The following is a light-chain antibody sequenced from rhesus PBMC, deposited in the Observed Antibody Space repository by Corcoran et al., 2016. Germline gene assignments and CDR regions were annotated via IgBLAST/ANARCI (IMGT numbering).Light chain of an antibody. CDR1: QGISSW. V-gene: IGKV1-21*01. CDR3: KHYDTTPWT. J-gene: IGKJ1*01. CDR2: SAS. Sequence: DIQMTQSPSSLSASVGDTVTITCRASQGISSWLAWYQQKPGKAPNLLLYSASSLQSGVPSRFSGIRSGTDFTLTISSLQSADFATYSCKHYDTTPWTFGLGTKVEIE.